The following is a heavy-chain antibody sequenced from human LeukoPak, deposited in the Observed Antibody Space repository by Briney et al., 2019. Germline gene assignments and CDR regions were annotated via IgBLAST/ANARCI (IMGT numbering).Heavy chain of an antibody. CDR1: GFPFSIYA. Sequence: LPGGSLRLSCAASGFPFSIYAMNWVRQAPGKGLEWVSSISGGGETTYYADSAKGRFTISRDNSQNTLYLQMNSLRAEDTAVYYCARDYADYVGYFFFDYWGQGTLVTVSS. V-gene: IGHV3-23*01. J-gene: IGHJ4*02. D-gene: IGHD4-17*01. CDR3: ARDYADYVGYFFFDY. CDR2: ISGGGETT.